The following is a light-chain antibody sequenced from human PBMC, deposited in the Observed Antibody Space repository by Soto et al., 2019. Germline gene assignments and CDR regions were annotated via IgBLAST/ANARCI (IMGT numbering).Light chain of an antibody. CDR1: QSVSSTY. Sequence: EIVLTQSPGTLSLSPGERATLSCRASQSVSSTYLAWYQHKPGQAPRLLFYGASSRATDIPDRFSGSGSGTDFTLTISRLEPEDFAVYYCQQYGSAPPWTFGQGTKVESK. CDR2: GAS. J-gene: IGKJ1*01. CDR3: QQYGSAPPWT. V-gene: IGKV3-20*01.